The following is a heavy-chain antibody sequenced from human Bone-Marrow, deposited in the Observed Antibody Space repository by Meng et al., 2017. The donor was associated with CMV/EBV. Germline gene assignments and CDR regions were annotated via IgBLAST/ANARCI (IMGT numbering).Heavy chain of an antibody. CDR3: AKWGDERGYSYGYARLPDV. V-gene: IGHV3-33*06. D-gene: IGHD5-18*01. CDR2: IWYDGSNK. CDR1: GFTFSSYG. Sequence: GGSLRLSCAASGFTFSSYGMHWVRQAPGKGLEWVAVIWYDGSNKYYADSVKGRFTISRDNSKNTLYLQMNSLRAEDTAVYYCAKWGDERGYSYGYARLPDVWGQGTTVTVSS. J-gene: IGHJ6*02.